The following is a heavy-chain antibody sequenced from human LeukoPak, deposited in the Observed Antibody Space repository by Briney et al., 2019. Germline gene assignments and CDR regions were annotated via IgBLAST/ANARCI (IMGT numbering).Heavy chain of an antibody. CDR3: ARDLLKLGYCSSTSCYSPY. V-gene: IGHV4-38-2*02. CDR2: IYHSGST. D-gene: IGHD2-2*01. J-gene: IGHJ4*02. Sequence: SETLSLTCTVSGYSISSGYYWGWIRQPPGKGLEWIGSIYHSGSTYYNPSLKSQVTISVDTSKNQFSLKLSSVTAADTAVYYCARDLLKLGYCSSTSCYSPYWGQGTLVTVSS. CDR1: GYSISSGYY.